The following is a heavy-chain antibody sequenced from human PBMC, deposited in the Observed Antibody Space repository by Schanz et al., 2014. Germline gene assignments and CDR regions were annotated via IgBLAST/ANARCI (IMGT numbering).Heavy chain of an antibody. V-gene: IGHV4-59*01. Sequence: WTWIRQPPGKGLEWIGYIYDSETSNSNPYLKSRVTISLDTSKNQFSLKLTSVTAADTAVYYCARDYSYCNGRNCYNTFDIWGQGTMVTVSS. D-gene: IGHD2-15*01. CDR3: ARDYSYCNGRNCYNTFDI. CDR2: IYDSETS. J-gene: IGHJ3*02.